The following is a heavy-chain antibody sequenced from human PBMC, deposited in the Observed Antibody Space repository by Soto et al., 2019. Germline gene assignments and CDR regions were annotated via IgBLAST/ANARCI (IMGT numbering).Heavy chain of an antibody. V-gene: IGHV3-11*01. CDR2: ISSSGSTI. J-gene: IGHJ4*02. D-gene: IGHD4-4*01. CDR3: ARAPHFYSDFDY. CDR1: GFTFSDYS. Sequence: QVQLVESGGGLVKPGGSLRLSCAASGFTFSDYSMNWIRQAPGKGLEWVSYISSSGSTIYYADSVKGRFTISRDNAKNSLYLQMNRLRADDPAVYYCARAPHFYSDFDYWGQGTLVTVSS.